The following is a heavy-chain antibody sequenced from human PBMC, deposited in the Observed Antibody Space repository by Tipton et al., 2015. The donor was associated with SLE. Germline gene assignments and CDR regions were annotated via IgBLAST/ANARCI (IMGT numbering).Heavy chain of an antibody. CDR3: ARDPYSSSWPYYYYYGMDV. V-gene: IGHV3-7*01. CDR1: GGSFSGYY. D-gene: IGHD6-13*01. Sequence: LSLTCAVYGGSFSGYYWSWIRQPPGKGLEWVANINQDGGEKYYVDSVKGRFTISRDNAKSSLYLQMNSLRAEDTAVYYCARDPYSSSWPYYYYYGMDVWGQGTTVTVSS. CDR2: INQDGGEK. J-gene: IGHJ6*02.